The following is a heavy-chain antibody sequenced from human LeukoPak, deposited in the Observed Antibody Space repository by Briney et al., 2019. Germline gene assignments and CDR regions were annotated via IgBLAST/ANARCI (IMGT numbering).Heavy chain of an antibody. CDR2: IYYSGST. CDR3: ARDSSYYYMDV. Sequence: PSETLSLTCTVSGGSISSYYWSWIRQPPGKGLEWIGYIYYSGSTNCNPSPKSRVTISVDTSKNQFSLKLSSVTAADTAVYYCARDSSYYYMDVWGKGTTVTVSS. V-gene: IGHV4-59*01. J-gene: IGHJ6*03. CDR1: GGSISSYY.